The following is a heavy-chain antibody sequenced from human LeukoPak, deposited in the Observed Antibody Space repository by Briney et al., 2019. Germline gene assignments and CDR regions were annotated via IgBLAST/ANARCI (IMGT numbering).Heavy chain of an antibody. Sequence: GASVKVSCKASGGTFSSYAISWVRQAPGQGLEWMGGIIPIFGTANYAQKFQGRVTITADESTSTAYMELSSLRSEDTAVYYCARDVRDYDFWSGYLTPNWFDPWGQGTLVTVSS. D-gene: IGHD3-3*01. CDR2: IIPIFGTA. J-gene: IGHJ5*02. V-gene: IGHV1-69*13. CDR1: GGTFSSYA. CDR3: ARDVRDYDFWSGYLTPNWFDP.